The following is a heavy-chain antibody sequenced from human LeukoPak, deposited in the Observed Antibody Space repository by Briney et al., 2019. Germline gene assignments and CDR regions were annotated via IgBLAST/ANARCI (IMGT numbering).Heavy chain of an antibody. CDR1: GYTFNSYG. J-gene: IGHJ4*02. Sequence: GASVKVSCKASGYTFNSYGISWVRQAPGQGLEWMGWISAYNGHTNYAQKFQGRVTMTTDTSTSTAYMDLRSLRSDDTAVYYCARDLPYSSSWESIDYWGQGTLVTVSS. D-gene: IGHD6-13*01. V-gene: IGHV1-18*01. CDR2: ISAYNGHT. CDR3: ARDLPYSSSWESIDY.